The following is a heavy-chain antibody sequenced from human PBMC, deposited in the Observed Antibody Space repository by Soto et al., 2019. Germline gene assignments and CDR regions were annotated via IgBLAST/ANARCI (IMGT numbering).Heavy chain of an antibody. CDR2: IIPISGTA. D-gene: IGHD2-2*01. CDR1: GGTFSSYA. V-gene: IGHV1-69*01. J-gene: IGHJ6*02. CDR3: ARSQGSSTSLEIYYYYYYGMDV. Sequence: QVQLVQSGAEVKKPGSSVKVSCKASGGTFSSYAISWVRQAPGQGLEWRGGIIPISGTANYAQKLQGRVTITADESTSTVTMERSSMRSEDAAVYFCARSQGSSTSLEIYYYYYYGMDVWGQGTTVTVSS.